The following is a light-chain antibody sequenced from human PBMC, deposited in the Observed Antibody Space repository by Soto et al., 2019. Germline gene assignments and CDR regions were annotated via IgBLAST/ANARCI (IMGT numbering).Light chain of an antibody. CDR2: EVS. V-gene: IGLV2-8*01. J-gene: IGLJ1*01. Sequence: QSVLTQPPSASGSPGQSVTISCTGTSRDVGGYNYVSWYQQHPGKAPKLMIFEVSKRPSGVPDRFSGSKSDNTASLTVSGLQADEQAAYYCSSYPASYSFGVFGTGTKVTVL. CDR3: SSYPASYSFGV. CDR1: SRDVGGYNY.